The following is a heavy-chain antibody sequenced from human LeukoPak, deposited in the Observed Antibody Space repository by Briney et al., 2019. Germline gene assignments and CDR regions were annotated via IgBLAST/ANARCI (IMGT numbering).Heavy chain of an antibody. V-gene: IGHV3-23*01. J-gene: IGHJ4*02. CDR1: GFTFSSYG. D-gene: IGHD6-13*01. Sequence: GGSLRLSCAASGFTFSSYGMGWVRQAPGKGLEWVSAISDSGGSTYYADSVKGRFTISRDNSRNTVSLQMNSLRAEDTAVYYCAKDRPSTSWYQGFCDYWGQGTLVTVSS. CDR2: ISDSGGST. CDR3: AKDRPSTSWYQGFCDY.